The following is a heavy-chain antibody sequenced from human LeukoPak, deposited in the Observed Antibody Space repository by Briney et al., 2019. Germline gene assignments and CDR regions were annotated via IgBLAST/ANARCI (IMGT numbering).Heavy chain of an antibody. CDR3: ARPSDYGSGSYSY. Sequence: SETLSLTCTVSGGSISSYYWSWIRQPPGKGLDWIGYIYYSGSTNYNPSLKSRVTISVDTSKNQFSLKLSSVTAADTAVYYCARPSDYGSGSYSYWGQGTLVTVSS. D-gene: IGHD3-10*01. CDR2: IYYSGST. V-gene: IGHV4-59*08. J-gene: IGHJ4*02. CDR1: GGSISSYY.